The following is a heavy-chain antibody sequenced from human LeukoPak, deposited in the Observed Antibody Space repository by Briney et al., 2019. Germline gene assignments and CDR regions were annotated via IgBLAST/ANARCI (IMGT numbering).Heavy chain of an antibody. CDR1: GYTFTSYG. CDR3: ARMTVSGRDNWFDP. CDR2: ISAYNGNT. V-gene: IGHV1-18*01. Sequence: VASVKVSCKASGYTFTSYGISWVRQAPGQGLEWMGWISAYNGNTNYAQKLQGRVTMTTDTSTSTAYMELRSLTSEDTAVYYCARMTVSGRDNWFDPWGQGTLVTVSS. D-gene: IGHD6-19*01. J-gene: IGHJ5*02.